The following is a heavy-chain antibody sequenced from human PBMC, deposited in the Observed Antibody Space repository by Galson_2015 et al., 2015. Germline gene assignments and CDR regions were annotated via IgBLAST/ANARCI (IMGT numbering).Heavy chain of an antibody. V-gene: IGHV5-51*01. J-gene: IGHJ6*02. CDR1: GFSFTNYW. Sequence: QSGAEVKKPGESLKISCKASGFSFTNYWIGWVRQMPGRGLEWMGIIYPGTSDTRYRPPFQGQVTMSADASISTAYLQWSSLKGSDTAIYYCAKHVNGVDYYGMDVWGQGTSVTVSS. D-gene: IGHD2-8*01. CDR3: AKHVNGVDYYGMDV. CDR2: IYPGTSDT.